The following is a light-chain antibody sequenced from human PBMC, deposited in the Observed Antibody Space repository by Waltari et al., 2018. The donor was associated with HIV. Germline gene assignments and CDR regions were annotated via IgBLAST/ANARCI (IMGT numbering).Light chain of an antibody. J-gene: IGKJ1*01. Sequence: DIVMTQSPDSLAVSLGERATINCKSSQSVLYISHNKNYLAWYQQKPGQPPKLLIYWASTLESGVPDRFSGSGSGTDFTLTISSLQAEDVAVYYCQQYYSTPQTFGQGTKVEIK. V-gene: IGKV4-1*01. CDR2: WAS. CDR3: QQYYSTPQT. CDR1: QSVLYISHNKNY.